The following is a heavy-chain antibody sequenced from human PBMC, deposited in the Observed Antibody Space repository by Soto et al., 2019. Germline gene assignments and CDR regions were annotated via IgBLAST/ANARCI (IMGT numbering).Heavy chain of an antibody. CDR3: ARDLYYDFWSGYYSSAFDI. J-gene: IGHJ3*02. CDR1: GFTVSSNY. D-gene: IGHD3-3*01. CDR2: IYSGGST. V-gene: IGHV3-53*01. Sequence: VGSLRLSCAASGFTVSSNYKNWVRQAPGKGLEWGSVIYSGGSTYYADSVKGRFTISRDNSKNTLYLQMNSPRAEDTAVYYCARDLYYDFWSGYYSSAFDIWGQGTMVTVS.